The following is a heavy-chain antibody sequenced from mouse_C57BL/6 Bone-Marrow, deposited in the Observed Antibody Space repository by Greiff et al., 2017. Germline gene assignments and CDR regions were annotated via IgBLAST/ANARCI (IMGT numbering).Heavy chain of an antibody. J-gene: IGHJ3*01. Sequence: QVQLQQSGAELVRPGASVTLSCKASGHTFTDYEMHWVKQTPVHGLEWIGAIDPETGGTAYNQKFKGKAILTADKSSSTAYMELRSLTSEDSAVYYCTRGPRFAYWGQGTLVTVSA. V-gene: IGHV1-15*01. CDR3: TRGPRFAY. CDR1: GHTFTDYE. CDR2: IDPETGGT.